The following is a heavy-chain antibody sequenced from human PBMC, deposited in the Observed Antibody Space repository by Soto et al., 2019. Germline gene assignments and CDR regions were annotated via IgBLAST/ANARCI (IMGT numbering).Heavy chain of an antibody. J-gene: IGHJ6*02. V-gene: IGHV3-74*01. CDR1: GFTFSDYR. D-gene: IGHD3-10*01. CDR3: ARGIRGKYGMDV. Sequence: EVQLVESGGGLVQPGGSLRLSCATSGFTFSDYRIHWVRQAPGKGLVWVSRINGDGSRSDYADSVKGRFTIYRDNAENTVYLQMNSLSAEDTAVYFCARGIRGKYGMDVWGHGTTITVSS. CDR2: INGDGSRS.